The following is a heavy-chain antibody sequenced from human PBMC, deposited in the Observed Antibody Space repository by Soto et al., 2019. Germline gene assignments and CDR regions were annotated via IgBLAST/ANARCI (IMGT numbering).Heavy chain of an antibody. V-gene: IGHV1-18*01. CDR3: ARVLFFDYYDSSGYNGWFDP. D-gene: IGHD3-22*01. CDR1: GYTFTSYG. CDR2: ISAYNGNT. Sequence: ASVKVSCKASGYTFTSYGISWVRQAPGQGLEWMGWISAYNGNTNYAQKLQGRVTMTTDTSTSTAYMELRSLRPDDTAVYYCARVLFFDYYDSSGYNGWFDPWGQGTLVTVSS. J-gene: IGHJ5*02.